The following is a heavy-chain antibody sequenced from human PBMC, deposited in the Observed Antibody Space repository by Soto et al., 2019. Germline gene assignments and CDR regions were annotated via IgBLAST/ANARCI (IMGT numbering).Heavy chain of an antibody. D-gene: IGHD2-15*01. V-gene: IGHV1-18*01. CDR3: ARGGIVVVVAATLGSSGWYDDDAFDI. CDR1: GYTFTSYG. Sequence: ASVKVSCKASGYTFTSYGISWVRQAPGQGLEWMGWISAYNGNTNYAQKLQGRVTMTTDTSTSTAYMELRSRRSDDTAVYYCARGGIVVVVAATLGSSGWYDDDAFDIWGQGTMVTVSS. CDR2: ISAYNGNT. J-gene: IGHJ3*02.